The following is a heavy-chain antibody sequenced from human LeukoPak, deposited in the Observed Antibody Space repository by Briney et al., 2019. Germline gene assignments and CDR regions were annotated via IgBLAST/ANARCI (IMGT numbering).Heavy chain of an antibody. D-gene: IGHD3-9*01. CDR3: ARADVLRYFEDY. Sequence: GGSLRLSCAASGFTFRSYTMKWVRQAPGKGLEWVSVIYSGGSTYYADSVKGRFTISRDNSKNTLYLQMNSLRAEDTAVYYCARADVLRYFEDYWGQGTLVTVSS. J-gene: IGHJ4*02. V-gene: IGHV3-66*01. CDR1: GFTFRSYT. CDR2: IYSGGST.